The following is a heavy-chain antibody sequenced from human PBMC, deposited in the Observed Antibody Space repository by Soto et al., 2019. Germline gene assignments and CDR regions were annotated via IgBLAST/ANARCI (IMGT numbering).Heavy chain of an antibody. J-gene: IGHJ4*02. D-gene: IGHD3-22*01. V-gene: IGHV3-15*01. CDR2: IKSKTDGGTT. Sequence: GGSLRLSCAASGFTFSNAWMSWVRQAPGKGLEWVGRIKSKTDGGTTDYAAPGKGRFTISRDDSKNTLYLKMNSLKTEDTAVYYCTTDSYDSCGYSCFDYWGQGTLVTVSS. CDR1: GFTFSNAW. CDR3: TTDSYDSCGYSCFDY.